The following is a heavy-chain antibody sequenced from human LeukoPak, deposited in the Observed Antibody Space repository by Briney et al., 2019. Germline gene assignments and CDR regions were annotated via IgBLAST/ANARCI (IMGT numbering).Heavy chain of an antibody. CDR1: GYTFTSYY. D-gene: IGHD3-22*01. CDR2: INPSGGST. V-gene: IGHV1-46*01. J-gene: IGHJ3*02. Sequence: ASVKVSCKASGYTFTSYYMHWVRQAPGQGLEWMGIINPSGGSTSYAQKFQGRVTMTRDTSTSTVYMELSSPRSEDTAVYYCASAYYYDSSGPWGAFDIWGQGTMVTVSS. CDR3: ASAYYYDSSGPWGAFDI.